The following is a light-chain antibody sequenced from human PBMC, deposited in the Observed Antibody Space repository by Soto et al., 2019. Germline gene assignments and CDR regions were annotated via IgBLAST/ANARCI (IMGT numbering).Light chain of an antibody. CDR3: QQYNISPWT. V-gene: IGKV1-5*01. CDR2: DAS. Sequence: DIQMTQSPSTLSASVGDRVTITCRASQTIFRWLAWYQQRPGKAPNLLISDASDLQSGVPSRFSGSGSGAEFTLTIGRLQPDDFATYYCQQYNISPWTFGQVT. J-gene: IGKJ1*01. CDR1: QTIFRW.